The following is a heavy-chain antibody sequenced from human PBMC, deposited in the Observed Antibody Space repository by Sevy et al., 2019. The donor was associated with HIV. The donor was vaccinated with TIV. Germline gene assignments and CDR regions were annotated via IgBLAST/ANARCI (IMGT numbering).Heavy chain of an antibody. D-gene: IGHD6-19*01. CDR2: ISYDGSNK. V-gene: IGHV3-30*03. Sequence: GGSLRLSCAASGFTFSSYSMHWVRQAPGKGLEWVAVISYDGSNKYYADSVKGRFTISRDNSKNTLYLQMNSLRAEDTAVYYCAQNGGSSGWYGGYWGQGTLVTVSS. CDR1: GFTFSSYS. J-gene: IGHJ4*02. CDR3: AQNGGSSGWYGGY.